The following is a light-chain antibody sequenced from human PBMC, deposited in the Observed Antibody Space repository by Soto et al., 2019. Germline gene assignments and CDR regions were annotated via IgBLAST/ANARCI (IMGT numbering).Light chain of an antibody. CDR1: QVINEY. CDR3: QQFNSYPLT. J-gene: IGKJ4*01. V-gene: IGKV1-9*01. CDR2: AAS. Sequence: DIQLTQSPSFLSASVGDRIAVTCGASQVINEYLVWFQQKPGKAPRLLIYAASILQSGVPSRFSGRGYGTEFTLTINSLQPEDFATYYCQQFNSYPLTFGGGTKVDI.